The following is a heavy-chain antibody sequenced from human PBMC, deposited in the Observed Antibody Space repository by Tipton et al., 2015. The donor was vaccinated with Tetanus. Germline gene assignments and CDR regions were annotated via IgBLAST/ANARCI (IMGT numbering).Heavy chain of an antibody. V-gene: IGHV4-30-4*01. J-gene: IGHJ4*02. CDR3: ARANNDYPKKGPFDY. Sequence: TLSLTCTVSGGSISGGDYVWNWIRQPPGKGLEWIGYIYSSGSISYNPSLKSRVTISVDTSKNQFSLNLRSVITADTAVYYRARANNDYPKKGPFDYWGQGILVTVSS. CDR2: IYSSGSI. D-gene: IGHD5-12*01. CDR1: GGSISGGDYV.